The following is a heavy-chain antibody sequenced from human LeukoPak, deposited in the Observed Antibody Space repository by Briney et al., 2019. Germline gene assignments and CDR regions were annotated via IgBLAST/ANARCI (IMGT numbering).Heavy chain of an antibody. Sequence: QTGGSLRLSCAASGFTFSSSWMTWVRQAPGKGLEWVANIKEDGSDKHYVDSVKGRFTISRDNAKNSLYLQMNSLRAEDTAVYYCGRDTNKVAAGTGYFDSWGQGTLVTVSS. CDR1: GFTFSSSW. V-gene: IGHV3-7*05. D-gene: IGHD5-12*01. CDR3: GRDTNKVAAGTGYFDS. J-gene: IGHJ4*02. CDR2: IKEDGSDK.